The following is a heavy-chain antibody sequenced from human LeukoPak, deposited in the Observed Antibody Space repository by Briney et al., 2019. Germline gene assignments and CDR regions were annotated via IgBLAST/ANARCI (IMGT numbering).Heavy chain of an antibody. CDR3: ATSSSSWFAFDY. CDR1: GFTFNNYA. CDR2: ISGSGRSDI. Sequence: GGSLRLPCAASGFTFNNYAMSWVRQAPGKGLECVSAISGSGRSDIYYTDSVKGRFTISRDNAKNSLYLQMNSLRAEDTAVYYCATSSSSWFAFDYWGQGTLVTVSS. D-gene: IGHD6-13*01. J-gene: IGHJ4*02. V-gene: IGHV3-21*04.